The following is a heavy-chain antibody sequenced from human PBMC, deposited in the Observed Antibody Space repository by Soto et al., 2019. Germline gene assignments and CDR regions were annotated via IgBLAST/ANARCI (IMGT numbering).Heavy chain of an antibody. CDR1: GGSISSYY. CDR3: ARHYAMPAGYYYYYGMDV. J-gene: IGHJ6*02. V-gene: IGHV4-39*01. CDR2: IYYSGST. Sequence: SETLSLTCTVSGGSISSYYWGWIRQPPGKGLEWIGSIYYSGSTYYNPSLKSRVTISVDTSKNQFSLKLSSVTAADTAVYYCARHYAMPAGYYYYYGMDVWGQGTTVTVSS. D-gene: IGHD2-2*01.